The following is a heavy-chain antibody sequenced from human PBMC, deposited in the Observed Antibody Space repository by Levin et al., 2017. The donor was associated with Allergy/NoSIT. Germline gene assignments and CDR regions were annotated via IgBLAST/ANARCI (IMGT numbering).Heavy chain of an antibody. Sequence: SETLSLTCTVSGGSISSSSYYWGWIRQPPGKGLEWIGSIYYSGSTYYNPSLKSRVTISVDTSKNQFSLKLSSVTAADTAVYYCAGTPLWFGELWYSDFDYWGQGTLVTVSS. CDR1: GGSISSSSYY. V-gene: IGHV4-39*01. CDR3: AGTPLWFGELWYSDFDY. J-gene: IGHJ4*02. CDR2: IYYSGST. D-gene: IGHD3-10*01.